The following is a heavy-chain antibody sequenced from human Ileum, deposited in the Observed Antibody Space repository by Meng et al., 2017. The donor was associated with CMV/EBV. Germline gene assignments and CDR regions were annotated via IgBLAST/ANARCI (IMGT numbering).Heavy chain of an antibody. CDR1: GDSFSGYY. Sequence: QVQLHQWGAGLLKPSENLSLTCAVYGDSFSGYYWDWIRQSPEKGLEWIGQINQNGSTNYNPSLRSRVTISVDTSKNQFSLKLSSVTAADAAMYYCARGRRYLFYWSQGTLVTVSS. V-gene: IGHV4-34*01. J-gene: IGHJ4*02. CDR3: ARGRRYLFY. CDR2: INQNGST. D-gene: IGHD3-9*01.